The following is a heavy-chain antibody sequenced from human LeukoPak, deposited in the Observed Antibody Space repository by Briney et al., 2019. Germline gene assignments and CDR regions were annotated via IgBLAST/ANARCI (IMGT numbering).Heavy chain of an antibody. CDR3: ARVGGDHSTGHYSVDY. J-gene: IGHJ4*02. Sequence: KSSETLSLTCAVSGYSITSTYWWGWIRQTPGTGLDWIGSLHHSGSTSYSPSLKSRVTISADTSKNQFSLRLSSVTAADTAVYYCARVGGDHSTGHYSVDYWGQGTLVTVSS. V-gene: IGHV4-38-2*01. CDR1: GYSITSTYW. D-gene: IGHD3-22*01. CDR2: LHHSGST.